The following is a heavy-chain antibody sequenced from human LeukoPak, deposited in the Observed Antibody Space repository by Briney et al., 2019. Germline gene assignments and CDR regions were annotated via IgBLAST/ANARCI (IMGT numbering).Heavy chain of an antibody. J-gene: IGHJ3*02. CDR1: GFTFDDYA. Sequence: GGSLRLSCAASGFTFDDYAMHWVRQAPGKGLEWVSGISWNSGSIGYADSVKGRFTISRDNAKNSLYLQMNSLRAEDTAVYYCARDDGGDFNDVFDIWGQGTMVTVSS. CDR2: ISWNSGSI. V-gene: IGHV3-9*01. CDR3: ARDDGGDFNDVFDI. D-gene: IGHD2-21*02.